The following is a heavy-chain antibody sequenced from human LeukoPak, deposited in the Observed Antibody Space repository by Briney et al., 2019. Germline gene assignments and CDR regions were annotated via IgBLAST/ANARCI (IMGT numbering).Heavy chain of an antibody. CDR3: APRGYYDSSGYYYFDN. V-gene: IGHV4-34*01. Sequence: SETLSLTCAVDGGPFSGYYWSWIRQPPGKGLERIGEINHSGSTDYNPSLKSRVTISIDTSKNQFSLKLSSVTAADTAVYYCAPRGYYDSSGYYYFDNWGQGTLVTVSS. CDR1: GGPFSGYY. D-gene: IGHD3-22*01. CDR2: INHSGST. J-gene: IGHJ4*02.